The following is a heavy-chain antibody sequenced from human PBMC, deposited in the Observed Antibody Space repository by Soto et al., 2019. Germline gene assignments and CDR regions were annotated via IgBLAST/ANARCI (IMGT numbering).Heavy chain of an antibody. CDR1: GYTFTSYG. CDR3: ARELPSIVGVDP. CDR2: INAANGDT. D-gene: IGHD2-15*01. J-gene: IGHJ5*02. V-gene: IGHV1-3*01. Sequence: ASVKVSCKASGYTFTSYGIHWVRQAPGQRLEWMGWINAANGDTKYSPKFQGRVTITRDTSASTAYMELSSLRSDDTAVYYCARELPSIVGVDPWGQGTLVTVSS.